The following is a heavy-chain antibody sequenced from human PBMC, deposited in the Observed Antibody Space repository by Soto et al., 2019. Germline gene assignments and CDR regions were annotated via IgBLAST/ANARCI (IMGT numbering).Heavy chain of an antibody. CDR1: GFTFSSYG. CDR2: IWYDGSNK. D-gene: IGHD2-15*01. J-gene: IGHJ4*02. Sequence: QVQLVESGGGVVQPGRSLRLSCAASGFTFSSYGMHWVRQARGKGLEWVAVIWYDGSNKYYADSVKGRFTISRDNSKNTLYLQMNSLRAEDTAVYYCARGAICSGGSCYSVSLGYWGQGTLVTVSS. CDR3: ARGAICSGGSCYSVSLGY. V-gene: IGHV3-33*01.